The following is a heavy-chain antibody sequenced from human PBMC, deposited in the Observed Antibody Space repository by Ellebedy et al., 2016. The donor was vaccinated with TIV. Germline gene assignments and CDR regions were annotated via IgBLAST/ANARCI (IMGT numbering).Heavy chain of an antibody. CDR2: IIPIFGTA. Sequence: AASVKVSCKASGGTFRNYTISWVRQAPGQGLEWMGGIIPIFGTANYAQKLQGRVTITADESTRTAYMELSSLRSEDTAVYYCARDAGVVVPATVPFDYWGQGTLVTVSS. CDR3: ARDAGVVVPATVPFDY. D-gene: IGHD2-2*01. J-gene: IGHJ4*02. CDR1: GGTFRNYT. V-gene: IGHV1-69*13.